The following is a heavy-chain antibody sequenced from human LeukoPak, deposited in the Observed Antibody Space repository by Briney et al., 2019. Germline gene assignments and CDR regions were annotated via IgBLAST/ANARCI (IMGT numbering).Heavy chain of an antibody. CDR1: GYTFTSYR. Sequence: ASGKVSCKASGYTFTSYRISWVRYAPDQGLEWIAWLSAYNGNTNYAQKLEGRVTMTTDTSTSTAYMELRSLRSDDTAVYYCARGADYYGSGSRDYGMDVWGKGTTVTVSS. J-gene: IGHJ6*04. D-gene: IGHD3-10*01. CDR3: ARGADYYGSGSRDYGMDV. CDR2: LSAYNGNT. V-gene: IGHV1-18*04.